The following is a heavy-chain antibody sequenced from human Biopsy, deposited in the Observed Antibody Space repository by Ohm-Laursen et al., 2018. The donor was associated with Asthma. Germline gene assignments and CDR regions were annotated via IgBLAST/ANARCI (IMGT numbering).Heavy chain of an antibody. D-gene: IGHD3-22*01. CDR2: ISWNSGNI. V-gene: IGHV3-9*01. CDR3: AKSADYYDSTDYLDF. CDR1: GFSFDDCA. Sequence: SLRLSCAAFGFSFDDCAMHWVRQAPGKGLEWVSSISWNSGNIGYAVSVKGRFTISRDNAKNSLYLQMQSLRPEDTAFYYCAKSADYYDSTDYLDFWGQGTLVIVSS. J-gene: IGHJ4*02.